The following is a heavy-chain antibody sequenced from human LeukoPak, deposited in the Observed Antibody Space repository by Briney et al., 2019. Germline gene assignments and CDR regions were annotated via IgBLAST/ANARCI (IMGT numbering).Heavy chain of an antibody. CDR2: LSSNNFYI. CDR3: ARGIYGSGSYYNGREDY. Sequence: GESLRLSCAASGFIFSSYTMNWVRQAPGKGLEWVASLSSNNFYIYHGDSVKGRFTISRDNAKDSLYLQMNSLRAEDTAVYYCARGIYGSGSYYNGREDYWGQGTLVTVSS. CDR1: GFIFSSYT. D-gene: IGHD3-10*01. J-gene: IGHJ4*02. V-gene: IGHV3-21*06.